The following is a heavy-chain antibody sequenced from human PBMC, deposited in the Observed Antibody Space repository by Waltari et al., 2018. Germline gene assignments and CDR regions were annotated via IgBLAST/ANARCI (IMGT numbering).Heavy chain of an antibody. CDR2: ISRGGSYI. CDR1: GFSFSTYN. Sequence: EVQLVESGGGLVKPGGSLRLSCGASGFSFSTYNMNWVRQAPGKGLEWVSSISRGGSYIYYADSVKGRFTISRDDAKNSLYLQMNSLRAEDTAVYYCAREKYSNYLYYFDYWGQGILVTVSS. CDR3: AREKYSNYLYYFDY. V-gene: IGHV3-21*01. D-gene: IGHD4-4*01. J-gene: IGHJ4*02.